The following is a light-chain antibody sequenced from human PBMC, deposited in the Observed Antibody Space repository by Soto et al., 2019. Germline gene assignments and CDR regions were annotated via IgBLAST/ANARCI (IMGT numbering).Light chain of an antibody. Sequence: DIVMTQSPLSLPVTPGEPASISCRSSQNLLHSNGYNYVDWYLQKPGQSPQLLIYLGSTRASGVPDRFSVSGSGTDFTLRISRVEAEDVGVYYCMQARQTLMYTFGQGTKLEIK. CDR1: QNLLHSNGYNY. V-gene: IGKV2-28*01. CDR3: MQARQTLMYT. CDR2: LGS. J-gene: IGKJ2*01.